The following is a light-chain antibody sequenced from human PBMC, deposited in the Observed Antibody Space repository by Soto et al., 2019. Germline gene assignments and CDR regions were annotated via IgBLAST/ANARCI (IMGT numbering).Light chain of an antibody. V-gene: IGLV2-14*01. J-gene: IGLJ1*01. Sequence: QSVLTQPASVSGSPGQSITISCTGTSSVVGGYNYVSWYQQHPGKAPKLMIYDVSNRPSGISNRFSGSKSGNTASLTISGLQAEDEADYYCSSYTSSSLTVLGTGTKVTVL. CDR1: SSVVGGYNY. CDR2: DVS. CDR3: SSYTSSSLTV.